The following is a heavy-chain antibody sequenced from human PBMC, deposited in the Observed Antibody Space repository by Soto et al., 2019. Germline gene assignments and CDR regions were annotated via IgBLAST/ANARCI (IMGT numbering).Heavy chain of an antibody. V-gene: IGHV3-21*01. Sequence: EVQLVESGGGLVKPGGSLRLSCAASGFTFSSYSMNWVRQAPGKGLEWVSSISSSSSYIYYADSVKGRFTISRDNAKNTLYLQMNSLRAEDTAVYYCATRQYGDEPQRAFDIWGQGTMVTVSS. CDR1: GFTFSSYS. CDR2: ISSSSSYI. CDR3: ATRQYGDEPQRAFDI. J-gene: IGHJ3*02. D-gene: IGHD4-17*01.